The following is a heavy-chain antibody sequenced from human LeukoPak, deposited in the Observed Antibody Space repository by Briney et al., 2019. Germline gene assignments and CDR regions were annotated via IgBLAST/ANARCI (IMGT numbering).Heavy chain of an antibody. Sequence: GGSLRLSCAAPGFTFSSYSMNWVRQAPGKGLEWVSSISSSSSYIYYADSVKGRFTISRDNAKNSLYLQMNSLRAEDTAVYYCARESGSYYFDYYYYMDVWGKGTTVTVSS. V-gene: IGHV3-21*01. CDR3: ARESGSYYFDYYYYMDV. CDR1: GFTFSSYS. CDR2: ISSSSSYI. D-gene: IGHD1-26*01. J-gene: IGHJ6*03.